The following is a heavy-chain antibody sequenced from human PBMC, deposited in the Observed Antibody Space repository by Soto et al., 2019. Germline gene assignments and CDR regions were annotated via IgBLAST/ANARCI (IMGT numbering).Heavy chain of an antibody. CDR3: VKDRYIDY. Sequence: HPGGSLRLSCSTSGLAFSTSAMHWVRQAPGKGLQYVSSISHNGGRIYYADSVKGRFTISRDNSKSTLYLQMSGLRAEDTAVYYCVKDRYIDYWGQGVLVTVSS. CDR1: GLAFSTSA. CDR2: ISHNGGRI. V-gene: IGHV3-64D*06. J-gene: IGHJ4*02.